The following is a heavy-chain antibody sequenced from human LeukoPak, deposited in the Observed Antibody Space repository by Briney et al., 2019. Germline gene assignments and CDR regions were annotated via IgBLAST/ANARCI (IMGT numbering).Heavy chain of an antibody. J-gene: IGHJ6*03. CDR3: ARDIAVAGTERYYYYMDV. CDR2: IYSGGST. V-gene: IGHV3-53*01. Sequence: PGGSLRLSCAASGFTVSSNYMSWVRQAPGKGLEWVSVIYSGGSTYYADSVKGRFTISRDNSKNTLYLQMNSLRAEDTAVYYCARDIAVAGTERYYYYMDVWGKGTTVTVSS. CDR1: GFTVSSNY. D-gene: IGHD6-19*01.